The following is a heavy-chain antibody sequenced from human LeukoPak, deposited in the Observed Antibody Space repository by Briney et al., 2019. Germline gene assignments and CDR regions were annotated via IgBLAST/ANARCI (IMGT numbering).Heavy chain of an antibody. CDR3: ARAMVRARGYYYYMDV. CDR2: ICSGGST. J-gene: IGHJ6*03. D-gene: IGHD3-10*01. CDR1: GFTVNSNY. V-gene: IGHV3-53*01. Sequence: GGCLRLSCAASGFTVNSNYMSWVRQAPGKGLEWVSVICSGGSTYYADSVKGRFTISRDNSKNTLYLQMNSLRAEDTAVYYCARAMVRARGYYYYMDVWGKGTTVTVSS.